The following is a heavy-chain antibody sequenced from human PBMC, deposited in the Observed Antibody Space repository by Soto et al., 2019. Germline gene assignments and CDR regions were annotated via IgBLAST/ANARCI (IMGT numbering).Heavy chain of an antibody. CDR1: RGSMSSSDW. Sequence: QLQESGPGLVEPSGTLSLTCAVSRGSMSSSDWWCWVRQAPGKGLEWIGETYHSGNTNYHPSRKSRVTLSVDNSTNHFSLTLTSVTAADTGVYYCATWGSTAFDIWGQGTMVTVSS. CDR3: ATWGSTAFDI. CDR2: TYHSGNT. D-gene: IGHD3-16*01. V-gene: IGHV4-4*02. J-gene: IGHJ3*02.